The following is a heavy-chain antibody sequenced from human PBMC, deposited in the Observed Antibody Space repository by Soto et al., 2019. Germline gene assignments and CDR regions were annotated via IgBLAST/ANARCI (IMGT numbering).Heavy chain of an antibody. V-gene: IGHV4-4*02. CDR1: SGSISSSNW. CDR2: IYHSGST. D-gene: IGHD2-15*01. J-gene: IGHJ4*02. CDR3: AREGPGYCSGGSCYEFDY. Sequence: SETLSLTCAVSSGSISSSNWWSWVRQPPGKGLEWIGEIYHSGSTNYNPSLKSRVTISVDKSKNQFSLKLSSVTAADTAVYYCAREGPGYCSGGSCYEFDYWGQGTLVTVSS.